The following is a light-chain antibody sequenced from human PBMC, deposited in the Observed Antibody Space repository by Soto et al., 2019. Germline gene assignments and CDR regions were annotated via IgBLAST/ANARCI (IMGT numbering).Light chain of an antibody. J-gene: IGLJ2*01. CDR2: DVT. CDR1: SSDVGGYNF. Sequence: QSVLTQPPSASGSPGQSVTICCTGASSDVGGYNFVSWYQQHPGKAPKLMIYDVTKRPSGVPDRFSGSKSGNTASLTVSGLQADDEADYYCSSYAGSSVPVAFGGGTKLTVL. CDR3: SSYAGSSVPVA. V-gene: IGLV2-8*01.